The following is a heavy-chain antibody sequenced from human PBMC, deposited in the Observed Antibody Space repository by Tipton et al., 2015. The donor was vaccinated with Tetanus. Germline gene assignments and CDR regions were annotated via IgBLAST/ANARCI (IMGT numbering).Heavy chain of an antibody. Sequence: VQLVQSGAEVKKPGASVKVSCKASGYTFTSYDINWVRQATGQGLEWMGWMNPNSGNTGYAQKFQGRVTMTRNTSISTAYMELSSLRSGDTAVYYCASSITMVRGRINWFDPWGQGTLVTVSS. CDR3: ASSITMVRGRINWFDP. J-gene: IGHJ5*02. V-gene: IGHV1-8*01. CDR1: GYTFTSYD. D-gene: IGHD3-10*01. CDR2: MNPNSGNT.